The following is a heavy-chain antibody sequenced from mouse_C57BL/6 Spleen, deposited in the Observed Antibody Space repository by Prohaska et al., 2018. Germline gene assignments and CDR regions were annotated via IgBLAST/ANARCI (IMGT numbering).Heavy chain of an antibody. Sequence: HGKSLEWIGVINPYNGGTSYNQKFKGKATLTVDKSSSTAYMELNSLTSEDSAVYYCAPGGAIYDGYYERFAYWGQGTLVTVSA. CDR3: APGGAIYDGYYERFAY. J-gene: IGHJ3*01. V-gene: IGHV1-19*01. D-gene: IGHD2-3*01. CDR2: INPYNGGT.